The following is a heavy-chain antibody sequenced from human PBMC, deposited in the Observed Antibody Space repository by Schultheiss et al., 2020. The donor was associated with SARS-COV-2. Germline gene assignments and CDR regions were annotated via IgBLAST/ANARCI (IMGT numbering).Heavy chain of an antibody. D-gene: IGHD3-10*01. CDR2: IIPIFGTA. V-gene: IGHV1-69*13. J-gene: IGHJ6*02. Sequence: SVKVSCKASGGTFSSYAISWVRQAPGQGLEWMGGIIPIFGTANYAQKFQGRVTITADESTSTAYMELSSLRSDDTAVFYCARGELRVGDVWGQGTTVTVSS. CDR1: GGTFSSYA. CDR3: ARGELRVGDV.